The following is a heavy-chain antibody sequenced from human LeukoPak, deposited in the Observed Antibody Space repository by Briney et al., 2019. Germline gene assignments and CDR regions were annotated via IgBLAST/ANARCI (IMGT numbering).Heavy chain of an antibody. CDR2: ISPSGGST. CDR1: GYTFTSNY. J-gene: IGHJ4*02. V-gene: IGHV1-46*01. D-gene: IGHD6-19*01. Sequence: ASVKVSCKAFGYTFTSNYMHWVRQAPGQGPEWMGVISPSGGSTTYAQKFQGRVTLTRDMSTSTAYMELRSLRSVDTAVYYCARGGNSGWRTPNDDYWGQGTLVTVSS. CDR3: ARGGNSGWRTPNDDY.